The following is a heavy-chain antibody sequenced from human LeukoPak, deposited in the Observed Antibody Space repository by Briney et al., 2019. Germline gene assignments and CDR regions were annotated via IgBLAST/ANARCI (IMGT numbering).Heavy chain of an antibody. J-gene: IGHJ4*02. CDR1: GGSISSSSYY. D-gene: IGHD3-22*01. CDR2: IYYSGST. V-gene: IGHV4-39*01. CDR3: ARWRYYDSLFDY. Sequence: SETLSLTCTVSGGSISSSSYYWGWIRQPPGKGLGWIGSIYYSGSTYYNPSLKSRVTISVDTSKNQFSLKLSSVTAADTAVYYCARWRYYDSLFDYWGQGTLVTVSS.